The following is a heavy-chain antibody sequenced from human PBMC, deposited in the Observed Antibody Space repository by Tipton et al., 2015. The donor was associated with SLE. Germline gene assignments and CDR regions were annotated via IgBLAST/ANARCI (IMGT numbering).Heavy chain of an antibody. D-gene: IGHD2-21*02. CDR3: VSDGAGDLGAFDI. CDR2: IYITGNT. V-gene: IGHV4-39*07. Sequence: TLSLTCTVSGPSLSSRTYDWGWIRQPPGKGLEWIGRIYITGNTHYTPSLQSRVTIPDDTSKNQVSLKLRSVTAADTALYYCVSDGAGDLGAFDIWGPGTLVTVSS. J-gene: IGHJ3*02. CDR1: GPSLSSRTYD.